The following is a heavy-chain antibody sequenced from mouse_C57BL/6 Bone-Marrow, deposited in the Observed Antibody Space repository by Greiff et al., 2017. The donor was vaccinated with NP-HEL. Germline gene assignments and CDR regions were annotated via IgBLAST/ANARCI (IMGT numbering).Heavy chain of an antibody. D-gene: IGHD1-1*01. V-gene: IGHV14-3*01. Sequence: EVKLVESVAELVRPGASVKLSCTASGFNIKNTYMHWVKQRPEQGLEWIGRIDPANGNTKYAPKFQGKATITADTSSNTAYLQLSSLTSEDSAIYYCARAAPFYYGSYYAMDYWGQGTSVTVSS. CDR3: ARAAPFYYGSYYAMDY. J-gene: IGHJ4*01. CDR1: GFNIKNTY. CDR2: IDPANGNT.